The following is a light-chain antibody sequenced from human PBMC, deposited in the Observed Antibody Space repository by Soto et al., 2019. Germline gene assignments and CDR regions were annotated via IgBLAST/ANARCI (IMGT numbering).Light chain of an antibody. CDR3: QQYRNSPRT. CDR1: QTVDSNY. CDR2: GAS. V-gene: IGKV3-20*01. Sequence: ENVLTQSPDTLSLSPGERATLSCRASQTVDSNYLAWYQQKPGQAPRLLMFGASTRATGIPDRFSGSGSGTDFTLTISRLEPEDFAVYYCQQYRNSPRTFGQGNKVEI. J-gene: IGKJ1*01.